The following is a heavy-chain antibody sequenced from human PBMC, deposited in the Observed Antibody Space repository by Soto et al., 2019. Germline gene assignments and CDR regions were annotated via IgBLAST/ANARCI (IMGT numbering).Heavy chain of an antibody. J-gene: IGHJ2*01. CDR1: GDTSRSDT. CDR2: VIVDKGTA. Sequence: QVQRVQSGAEVKRPGSSVRASCTASGDTSRSDTLSWVRQAPGQALEWMGRVIVDKGTANLARSRYGRVTISTDKSTNTAYVEATNQISEDTAVYYFAIGPGALAYGDSHCYFDIWGRGTLVTVTS. CDR3: AIGPGALAYGDSHCYFDI. D-gene: IGHD2-21*02. V-gene: IGHV1-69*08.